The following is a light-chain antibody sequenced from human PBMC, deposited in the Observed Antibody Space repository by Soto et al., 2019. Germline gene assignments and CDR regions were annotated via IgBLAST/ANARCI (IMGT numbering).Light chain of an antibody. Sequence: EIVMTQSPATLSVSPGERATLSCRASQSVSSNLAWYQQKPGQAPRLLIYDASTRATGIPARLSGSGSGTEFTLTISSLQSEDFAVYYCQQYNYWTPWTFGQGTKVEIK. V-gene: IGKV3-15*01. CDR2: DAS. CDR1: QSVSSN. J-gene: IGKJ1*01. CDR3: QQYNYWTPWT.